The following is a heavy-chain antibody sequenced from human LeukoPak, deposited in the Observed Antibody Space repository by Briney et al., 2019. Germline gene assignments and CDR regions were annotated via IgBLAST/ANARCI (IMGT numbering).Heavy chain of an antibody. CDR3: ARAYYYDRSGYRPLSVLYPRPFDY. Sequence: PSETLSLTCSVSGGSISNIIYYWAWVRLPPGKGLEWIGEVNHSGSTDYNPSLKSRVTIYVDTSKNQFSLNLSSVTAADTAVYYCARAYYYDRSGYRPLSVLYPRPFDYWGQGTLVTVSS. CDR2: VNHSGST. J-gene: IGHJ4*02. V-gene: IGHV4-39*01. D-gene: IGHD3-22*01. CDR1: GGSISNIIYY.